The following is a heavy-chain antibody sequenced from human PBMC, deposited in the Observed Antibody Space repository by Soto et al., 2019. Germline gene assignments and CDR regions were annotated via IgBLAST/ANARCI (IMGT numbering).Heavy chain of an antibody. CDR1: GYTFTGYY. CDR3: ARGGHYYGSGSYLIPGDY. CDR2: INPNSGGT. J-gene: IGHJ4*02. V-gene: IGHV1-2*04. Sequence: QVQLVQSGAEVKKPGASVKVSCKASGYTFTGYYMHWVRQAPGQGLEWMGWINPNSGGTNYAQKFQGWATMTRDTALSTAYMELSRLRSDDTAVYYCARGGHYYGSGSYLIPGDYWGQGTLVTVSS. D-gene: IGHD3-10*01.